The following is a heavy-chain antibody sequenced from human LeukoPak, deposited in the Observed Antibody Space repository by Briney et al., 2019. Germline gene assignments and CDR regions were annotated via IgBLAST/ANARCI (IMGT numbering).Heavy chain of an antibody. V-gene: IGHV3-33*06. J-gene: IGHJ4*02. CDR3: AKDAQRGFDYSNSLEY. CDR1: GFTFSHYG. CDR2: IWSDGSNK. D-gene: IGHD4-11*01. Sequence: PGRSLRLSCAASGFTFSHYGMPWVRQAPGRGLEWVAVIWSDGSNKFYADSVKGRFTISRDNSQNTVDLHMNILRAEDTAVYYCAKDAQRGFDYSNSLEYWGQGTPVTVSS.